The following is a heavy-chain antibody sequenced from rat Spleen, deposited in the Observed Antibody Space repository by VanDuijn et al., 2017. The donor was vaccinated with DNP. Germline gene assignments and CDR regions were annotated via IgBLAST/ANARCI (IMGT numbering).Heavy chain of an antibody. V-gene: IGHV5-27*01. D-gene: IGHD1-11*01. CDR2: ISTSGGST. J-gene: IGHJ3*01. CDR1: GFTFSDYN. CDR3: TTGVYGGYEDWFAH. Sequence: EVQLVESGGDFVQPGRSLKLSCAASGFTFSDYNMAWVRQIPQKGLEWVATISTSGGSTYYRDSVKGRFTISRDNAKSTLYLQMDSLRSEDTAIYYCTTGVYGGYEDWFAHWGQGTLVTVSS.